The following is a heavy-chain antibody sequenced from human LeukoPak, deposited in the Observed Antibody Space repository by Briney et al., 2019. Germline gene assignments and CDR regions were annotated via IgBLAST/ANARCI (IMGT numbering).Heavy chain of an antibody. Sequence: PGESLKISCKGSGYSFTSYWIGWVRQMPGKGLEWMGIIYPGDSDTRYSPSFQGQVTISADKPISTAYLQWSSLKASDTAMYYCARAPLDSSGYPDAFDIWGQGTMVTVSS. D-gene: IGHD3-22*01. CDR3: ARAPLDSSGYPDAFDI. V-gene: IGHV5-51*01. J-gene: IGHJ3*02. CDR2: IYPGDSDT. CDR1: GYSFTSYW.